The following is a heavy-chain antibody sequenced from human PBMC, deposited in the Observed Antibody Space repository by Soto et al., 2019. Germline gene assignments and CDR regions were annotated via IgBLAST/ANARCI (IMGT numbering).Heavy chain of an antibody. Sequence: SEALSLTCTVSGGSISRYYWSWIRQPPGKGLEWIGYIYYSGSTNYNPSLKSRVTISVDTSKNQFSLKLSSVTAADTAVYYCASLRGYCSSTSCLPHMDVWGKGTTVTVSS. J-gene: IGHJ6*04. V-gene: IGHV4-59*08. D-gene: IGHD2-2*01. CDR2: IYYSGST. CDR3: ASLRGYCSSTSCLPHMDV. CDR1: GGSISRYY.